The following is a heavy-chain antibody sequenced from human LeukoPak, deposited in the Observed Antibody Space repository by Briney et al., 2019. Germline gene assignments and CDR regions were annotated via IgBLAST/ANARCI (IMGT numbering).Heavy chain of an antibody. CDR3: ARGGFDWLLLDY. CDR2: ISYDGSNK. CDR1: GFTFSSYA. D-gene: IGHD3-9*01. J-gene: IGHJ4*02. V-gene: IGHV3-30-3*01. Sequence: GGSLRLSCAASGFTFSSYAMHWVRQAPGKGLEWVAVISYDGSNKYYADSVKGRFTISRDNSKNTLYLQMNSLRAEDTAVYYCARGGFDWLLLDYWGQGTLVTVSS.